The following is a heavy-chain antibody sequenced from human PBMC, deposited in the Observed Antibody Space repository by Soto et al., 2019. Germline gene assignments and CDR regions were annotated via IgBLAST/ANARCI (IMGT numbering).Heavy chain of an antibody. CDR3: VKDSRYDYVWGSYRYTEGGFDY. CDR1: GFTFSSYA. D-gene: IGHD3-16*02. Sequence: GGSLRLSCSASGFTFSSYAMHWVRQAPGKGLEYVSAISSNGGSTYYADSVKGRFTISRDNSKNTLYLQMSSLRAEDRAVYYCVKDSRYDYVWGSYRYTEGGFDYWGQGTLVTVSS. V-gene: IGHV3-64D*08. CDR2: ISSNGGST. J-gene: IGHJ4*02.